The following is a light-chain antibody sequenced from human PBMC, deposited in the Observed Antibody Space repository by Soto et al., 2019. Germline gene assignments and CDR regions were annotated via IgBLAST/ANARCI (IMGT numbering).Light chain of an antibody. J-gene: IGKJ1*01. CDR1: QTVTYN. V-gene: IGKV3D-15*03. Sequence: ETTLTQSPATLSASPGERVTLSCRATQTVTYNLAWYQHRPGQSPRLLIYQTSLRAAGIPARFSASGSGTDFTLTISDVQPEDFALYYCHQRQSWPRTFGQGTKVDIK. CDR3: HQRQSWPRT. CDR2: QTS.